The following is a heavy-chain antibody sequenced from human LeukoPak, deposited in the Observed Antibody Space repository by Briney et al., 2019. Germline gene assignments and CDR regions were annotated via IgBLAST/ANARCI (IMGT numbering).Heavy chain of an antibody. J-gene: IGHJ5*02. Sequence: ASVKVSCKASGYTFTSYYMHWVRQAPGQGLEWMGIINPSGGSTSYAQKFQGRVTMTRDTSTSTVYMELSSLRSADTAVYYCAREVTIFGVVPEDKFDPWGQGTLVTVSS. CDR3: AREVTIFGVVPEDKFDP. CDR2: INPSGGST. D-gene: IGHD3-3*01. V-gene: IGHV1-46*03. CDR1: GYTFTSYY.